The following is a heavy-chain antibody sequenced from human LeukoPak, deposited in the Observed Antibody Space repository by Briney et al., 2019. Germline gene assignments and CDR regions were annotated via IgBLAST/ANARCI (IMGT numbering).Heavy chain of an antibody. CDR1: GYSFANYW. CDR3: ARHSSAGCSSTSCYAGELNNWFDP. Sequence: GESLKISCKGSGYSFANYWVGWVRQMPGKGLEWMGIIYPGDSDTIYSPSFQGQITISADKSISTAYLQWRSLKASDTAMYYCARHSSAGCSSTSCYAGELNNWFDPWGQGTLVTVSS. J-gene: IGHJ5*02. V-gene: IGHV5-51*01. CDR2: IYPGDSDT. D-gene: IGHD2-2*01.